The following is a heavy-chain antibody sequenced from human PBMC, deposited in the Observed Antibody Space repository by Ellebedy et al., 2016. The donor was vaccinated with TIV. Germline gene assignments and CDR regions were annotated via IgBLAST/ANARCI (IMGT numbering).Heavy chain of an antibody. D-gene: IGHD5/OR15-5a*01. CDR2: IGAGSDT. Sequence: GESLKISCAASGFTFSRYDFHWVRQATGKGLEWVSAIGAGSDTYYEGSVKGRFTISRENAQNSLYLQMNNLRDGDTAVYYCAIEIVDIVSTDWCFDLWGRGTLVTVAS. J-gene: IGHJ2*01. CDR1: GFTFSRYD. CDR3: AIEIVDIVSTDWCFDL. V-gene: IGHV3-13*01.